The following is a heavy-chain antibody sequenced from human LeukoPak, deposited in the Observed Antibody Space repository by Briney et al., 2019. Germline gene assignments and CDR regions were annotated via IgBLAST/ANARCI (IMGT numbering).Heavy chain of an antibody. CDR2: ISGSGGST. D-gene: IGHD3-3*01. CDR1: GFTFSSYA. V-gene: IGHV3-23*01. J-gene: IGHJ4*02. Sequence: TGGSLRLSCAASGFTFSSYAMSWVRQAPGKGLKWVSAISGSGGSTYYADSVKGRFTISRDNSKNTLYLQMNSLRAEDTAVYYCAKVKADFWSGYCLFDYWGQGTLVTVSS. CDR3: AKVKADFWSGYCLFDY.